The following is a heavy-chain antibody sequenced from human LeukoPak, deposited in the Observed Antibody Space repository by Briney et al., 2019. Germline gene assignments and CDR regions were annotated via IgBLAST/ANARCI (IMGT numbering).Heavy chain of an antibody. CDR2: INPNSGGT. V-gene: IGHV1-2*02. J-gene: IGHJ4*02. Sequence: ASVKVSCKASGYTFTCYYMHWVRQAPGQGLEWMGWINPNSGGTNYAQKFQGRVTMTRDTSISTAYMELSRLRSDDTAVYYCARGAGIQLWRPIDYWGQGTLVTVSS. CDR3: ARGAGIQLWRPIDY. D-gene: IGHD5-18*01. CDR1: GYTFTCYY.